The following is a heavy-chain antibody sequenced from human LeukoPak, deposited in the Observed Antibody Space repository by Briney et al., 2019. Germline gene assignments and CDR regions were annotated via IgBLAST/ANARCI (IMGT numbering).Heavy chain of an antibody. CDR2: INPSGGST. CDR1: GYTFTSYY. V-gene: IGHV1-46*01. J-gene: IGHJ4*02. CDR3: ATPPHYYGSGSYPFDY. D-gene: IGHD3-10*01. Sequence: GASVKVSCKASGYTFTSYYMHWVRQAPGQGLEWMGIINPSGGSTSYAQKFQGRVTTTEDTSTDTAYMELSSLRSEDTAVYYCATPPHYYGSGSYPFDYWGQGTLVTVSS.